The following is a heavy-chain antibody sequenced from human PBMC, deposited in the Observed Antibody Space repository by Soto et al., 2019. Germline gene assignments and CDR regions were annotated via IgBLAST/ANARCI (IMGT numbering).Heavy chain of an antibody. J-gene: IGHJ4*02. CDR3: ARGLGQDDILTGYIDY. V-gene: IGHV1-58*02. CDR1: GFTFTSSA. D-gene: IGHD3-9*01. Sequence: SVKVSCKASGFTFTSSAMQWVRQARGQRLEWIGWIVVGSGNTNYAQKFQGRVTMTRDTSTSTVYMELSSLRSEDTAVYYCARGLGQDDILTGYIDYWGQGTLVTVSS. CDR2: IVVGSGNT.